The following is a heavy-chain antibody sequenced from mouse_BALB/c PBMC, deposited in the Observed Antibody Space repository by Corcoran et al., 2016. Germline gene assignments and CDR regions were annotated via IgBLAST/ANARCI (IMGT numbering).Heavy chain of an antibody. D-gene: IGHD1-1*01. J-gene: IGHJ3*01. CDR3: ASYYGSSFAY. Sequence: QIQLVQSGPELKKPGETVKISCKASGYTFTNYGRNWVKQAPGKGLTWMGWINTYTGEPTDADGFKGRVAFSLETSASTAYLQINNLKNEDMATYFCASYYGSSFAYWGQGTLVTVSA. V-gene: IGHV9-1*02. CDR2: INTYTGEP. CDR1: GYTFTNYG.